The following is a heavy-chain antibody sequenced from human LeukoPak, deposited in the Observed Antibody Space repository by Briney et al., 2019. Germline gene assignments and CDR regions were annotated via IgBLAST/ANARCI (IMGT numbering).Heavy chain of an antibody. V-gene: IGHV1-2*02. Sequence: ASVKVSCKASGYTFTSYYMHRVRQAPGQGLEWTGWINPNSGGTNYAQKFQGRVTMTRDTSISTAYMELSRLRSDDTAVYYCARDFGTVRQALRFLAYWGQGTLVTVSS. J-gene: IGHJ4*02. D-gene: IGHD3-3*01. CDR3: ARDFGTVRQALRFLAY. CDR2: INPNSGGT. CDR1: GYTFTSYY.